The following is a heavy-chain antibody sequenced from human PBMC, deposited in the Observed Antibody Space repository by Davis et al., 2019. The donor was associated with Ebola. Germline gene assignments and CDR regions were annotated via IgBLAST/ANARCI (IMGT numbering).Heavy chain of an antibody. D-gene: IGHD4-17*01. CDR2: IYYSGST. V-gene: IGHV4-39*01. CDR1: GGSISSGDYY. CDR3: ARHWTTVTTWDWFDP. J-gene: IGHJ5*02. Sequence: SETLSLTCTVSGGSISSGDYYWSWVRQPPGKGLEWIGSIYYSGSTYYNPSLKSRVTISVDTSKNQFSLKLSSVTAADTAVYYCARHWTTVTTWDWFDPWGQGTLVTVSS.